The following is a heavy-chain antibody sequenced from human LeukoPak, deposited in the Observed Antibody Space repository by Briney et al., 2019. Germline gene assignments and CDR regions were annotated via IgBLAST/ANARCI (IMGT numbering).Heavy chain of an antibody. D-gene: IGHD5-24*01. V-gene: IGHV3-48*01. CDR1: GFTFSSSS. CDR2: ISTSGGTI. J-gene: IGHJ4*02. CDR3: ARPARWLQFYDY. Sequence: GGSLRLSCAASGFTFSSSSMNWVRQAPEKGLEWVSYISTSGGTIYYADPVKGRFTISRDNAKNSLYLQMDSLRAEDTAVYYCARPARWLQFYDYWGQGTLVTVSS.